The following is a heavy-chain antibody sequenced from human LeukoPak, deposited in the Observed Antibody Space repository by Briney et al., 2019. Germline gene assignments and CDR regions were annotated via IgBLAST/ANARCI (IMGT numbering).Heavy chain of an antibody. Sequence: GESLKISCKGSGYSFTSYWIGWVRQMPGKGLEWMGIIYPGDSDTRYSPSFQGQVTISADKSISTAYLQWSSLKALDTAMYYCARPYCSSTSCYVSYFDYWGQGTLVTVSS. J-gene: IGHJ4*02. CDR1: GYSFTSYW. V-gene: IGHV5-51*01. CDR2: IYPGDSDT. CDR3: ARPYCSSTSCYVSYFDY. D-gene: IGHD2-2*01.